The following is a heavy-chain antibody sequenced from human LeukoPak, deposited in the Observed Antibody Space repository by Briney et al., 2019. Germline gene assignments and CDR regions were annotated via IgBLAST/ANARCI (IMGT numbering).Heavy chain of an antibody. CDR2: ISGSGGST. CDR3: AKPVSEGAIVEDYFDY. D-gene: IGHD2-15*01. J-gene: IGHJ4*02. CDR1: GFTFSSYA. V-gene: IGHV3-23*01. Sequence: GGSLRLSCAASGFTFSSYAMSWVRQAPGKGLEWVSAISGSGGSTYYADSVKGRFTISRDNSKNTLYLQMNGLRGEDTAVYYCAKPVSEGAIVEDYFDYWGQGTLVTVSS.